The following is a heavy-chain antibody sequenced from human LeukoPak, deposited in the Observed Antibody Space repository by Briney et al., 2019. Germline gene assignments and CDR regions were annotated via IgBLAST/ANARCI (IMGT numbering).Heavy chain of an antibody. Sequence: GGSLRLSCAASGFTFSNAWMSWVRQAPGKGLEWVGRIKSKTDDGTTDYAAPVKGRFTISRDDSKNTLYLQMNSLRAEDTAVYYCARDLRGRYYDSSGYYPYNWFDPWGQGTLVTVSS. CDR1: GFTFSNAW. D-gene: IGHD3-22*01. CDR2: IKSKTDDGTT. J-gene: IGHJ5*02. CDR3: ARDLRGRYYDSSGYYPYNWFDP. V-gene: IGHV3-15*01.